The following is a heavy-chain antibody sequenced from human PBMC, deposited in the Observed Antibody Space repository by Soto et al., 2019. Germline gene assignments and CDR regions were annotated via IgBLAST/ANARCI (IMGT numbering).Heavy chain of an antibody. CDR3: ARPYGSGSYYNGPPDY. Sequence: EVQLVQSGAEVKKPGESLKISCKGSGYSFTSYWIGWVRQMPGKGLEWMGIIYPGDSDTRYSTSFQGQVTISADKSISTAYLQWSSLKASDTAMYYCARPYGSGSYYNGPPDYWGQGTLVTVSS. D-gene: IGHD3-10*01. CDR1: GYSFTSYW. V-gene: IGHV5-51*01. CDR2: IYPGDSDT. J-gene: IGHJ4*02.